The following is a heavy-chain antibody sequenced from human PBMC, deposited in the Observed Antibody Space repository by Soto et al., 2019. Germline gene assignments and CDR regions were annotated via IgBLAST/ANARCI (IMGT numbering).Heavy chain of an antibody. Sequence: SVKVSCNSSAYTFTSYGISVVRQAPGQGLEWMGWISGYSGNTNYSHNLQDRLTVTTDRSTSTVYMELRSLTSDDTAVYYCARERDDSSWSSVESLQHWGQGTLVT. J-gene: IGHJ1*01. V-gene: IGHV1-18*01. D-gene: IGHD3-22*01. CDR1: AYTFTSYG. CDR3: ARERDDSSWSSVESLQH. CDR2: ISGYSGNT.